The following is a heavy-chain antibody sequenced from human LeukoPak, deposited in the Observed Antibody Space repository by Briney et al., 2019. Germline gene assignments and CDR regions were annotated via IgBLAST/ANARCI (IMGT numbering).Heavy chain of an antibody. J-gene: IGHJ5*02. CDR1: GGSISSGDYY. CDR3: ARGGLGGYFDWSDTDT. V-gene: IGHV4-30-4*08. D-gene: IGHD3-9*01. CDR2: IYYSVST. Sequence: SQTLSLTCTVSGGSISSGDYYWSWIRQPPGKGLEWIGYIYYSVSTYYNPSLKSRVTISVDTSKNQFSLKLSSVTAADTAVYYCARGGLGGYFDWSDTDTWGQGTLVTVSS.